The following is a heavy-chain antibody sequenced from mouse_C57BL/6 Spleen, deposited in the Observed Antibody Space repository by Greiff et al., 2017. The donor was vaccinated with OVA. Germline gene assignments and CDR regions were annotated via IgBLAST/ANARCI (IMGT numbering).Heavy chain of an antibody. Sequence: QVQLQQSGAELVKPGASVKISCKASGYAFSSYWMNWVKQRPGKGLEWIGQIYPGDGDTNYNGKFKGKATLTADKSSSTAYMQLSSLTSEDSAVYFCARSDYGSPPYAMDYWGQGTSVTVSS. V-gene: IGHV1-80*01. J-gene: IGHJ4*01. CDR3: ARSDYGSPPYAMDY. D-gene: IGHD1-1*01. CDR1: GYAFSSYW. CDR2: IYPGDGDT.